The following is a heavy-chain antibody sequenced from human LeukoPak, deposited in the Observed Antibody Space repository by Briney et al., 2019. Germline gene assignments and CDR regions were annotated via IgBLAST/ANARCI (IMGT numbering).Heavy chain of an antibody. CDR3: ARGRKWYQLLSGYYMDV. J-gene: IGHJ6*03. V-gene: IGHV1-8*01. CDR1: GYTFTSYD. CDR2: MNPNSGNT. D-gene: IGHD2-2*01. Sequence: ASVKVSCKASGYTFTSYDINWVRQATGQGLEWMGWMNPNSGNTGYAQKFQGRVTMTRNTSISTAYMELSSLRSEDTAVCYCARGRKWYQLLSGYYMDVWGKGTTVTVSS.